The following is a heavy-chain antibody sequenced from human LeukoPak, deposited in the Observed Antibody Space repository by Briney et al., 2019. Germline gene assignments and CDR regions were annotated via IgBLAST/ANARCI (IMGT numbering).Heavy chain of an antibody. CDR1: GFTFSSYG. CDR3: AKDPNGDYLGAFDA. Sequence: PGGSLRLSCAASGFTFSSYGMTWVRQAPGKGLEWVSGISGSAGSRNYADSVKGRFTISRDNSKNTLYLQMNSLRAEDTAVYYCAKDPNGDYLGAFDAWGQGTMVTVSS. V-gene: IGHV3-23*01. D-gene: IGHD4-17*01. CDR2: ISGSAGSR. J-gene: IGHJ3*01.